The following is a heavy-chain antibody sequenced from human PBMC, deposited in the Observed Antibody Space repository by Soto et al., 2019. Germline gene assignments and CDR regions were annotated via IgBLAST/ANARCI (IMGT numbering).Heavy chain of an antibody. Sequence: LRLSCAASGFTFSSYEMNWVRQAPGKGLEWVSYISDSGNTIYYADSVKGRFTVSRDNAQNSVYLHMNNLRAEDTAVYYCARDLLPYHISTGYSDYFYYGMDVCGAETPVPVSP. V-gene: IGHV3-48*03. D-gene: IGHD3-9*01. J-gene: IGHJ6*01. CDR1: GFTFSSYE. CDR2: ISDSGNTI. CDR3: ARDLLPYHISTGYSDYFYYGMDV.